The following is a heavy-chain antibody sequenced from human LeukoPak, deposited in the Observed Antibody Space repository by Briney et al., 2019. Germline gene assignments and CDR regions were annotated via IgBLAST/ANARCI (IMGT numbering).Heavy chain of an antibody. D-gene: IGHD3-22*01. V-gene: IGHV4-31*03. J-gene: IGHJ4*02. CDR2: IYYSGST. Sequence: SETLSLTCTVSGGSISSGGYYWSWIRQLPGKGLELIGYIYYSGSTYYNPSLKSRVTISVDTSKNQFSLKLSSVTAADTAVYYCARGNGSAYETCFDYWGQGTLVTVSS. CDR3: ARGNGSAYETCFDY. CDR1: GGSISSGGYY.